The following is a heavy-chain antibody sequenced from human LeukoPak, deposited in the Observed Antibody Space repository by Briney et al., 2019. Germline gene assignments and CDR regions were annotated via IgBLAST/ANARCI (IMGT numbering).Heavy chain of an antibody. Sequence: ASVKVSCKASGYTFTSYDINWVRQATGQGLEWMGWMNPNSGNTGYAQKFQGRVTMTRDTSISTAYMELSRLRSDDTAVYYCARDFFSVAGPTFDIWGQGTMVTVSS. CDR1: GYTFTSYD. V-gene: IGHV1-8*01. J-gene: IGHJ3*02. D-gene: IGHD6-19*01. CDR3: ARDFFSVAGPTFDI. CDR2: MNPNSGNT.